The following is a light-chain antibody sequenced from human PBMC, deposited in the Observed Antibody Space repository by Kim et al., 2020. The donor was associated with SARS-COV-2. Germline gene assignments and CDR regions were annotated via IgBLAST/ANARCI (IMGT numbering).Light chain of an antibody. J-gene: IGLJ2*01. CDR2: DVS. Sequence: QSALTQPASVSGSPGQSITISCTGTSSDVGGYNYVSWYQQHPGKAPKLMIYDVSKRPSGVSNRFSGSKSGNTASLTSSGPQAEDEADYYCSSYTSSSTLFGGGTQLTVL. CDR1: SSDVGGYNY. V-gene: IGLV2-14*01. CDR3: SSYTSSSTL.